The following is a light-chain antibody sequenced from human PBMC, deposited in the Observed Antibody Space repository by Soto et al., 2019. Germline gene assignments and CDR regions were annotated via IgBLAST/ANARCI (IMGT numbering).Light chain of an antibody. Sequence: QSALTQPASVSGSLGQSITISCTGTSSDVGSYNLVSWYQQHPGKAPKLMIYEGSKRPSGVSNRFSGSKSGNTASLTTSGLQAEDEADYYCCSYAGSSSCVFGGGTKLTVL. V-gene: IGLV2-23*01. CDR1: SSDVGSYNL. CDR2: EGS. J-gene: IGLJ3*02. CDR3: CSYAGSSSCV.